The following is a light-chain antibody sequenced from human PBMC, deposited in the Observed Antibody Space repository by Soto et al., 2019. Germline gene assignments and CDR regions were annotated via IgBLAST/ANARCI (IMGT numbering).Light chain of an antibody. CDR1: QSVSSSF. V-gene: IGKV3-20*01. CDR3: QQYGRSPPIT. CDR2: GAS. Sequence: IVLTQSPGTLSLSPGERATLSCRASQSVSSSFLAWYQQRPGQAPRLLIYGASSRATGIPDRFSGGGSGTDFTLTISRLEPEDFAVYYCQQYGRSPPITFGQGTRLEIK. J-gene: IGKJ5*01.